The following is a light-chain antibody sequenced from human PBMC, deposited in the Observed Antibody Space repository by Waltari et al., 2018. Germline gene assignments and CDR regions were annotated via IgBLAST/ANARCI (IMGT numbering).Light chain of an antibody. CDR1: QSVSNF. J-gene: IGKJ4*01. CDR3: QQRANWPPLT. CDR2: EAS. V-gene: IGKV3-11*01. Sequence: EIVLTQSPATLSLSPGERATLPCRASQSVSNFLAWYQQKPGQAPRLLSYEASKRATGIAARFSGSGSGTDFTLTISRLEPEDFAVYYCQQRANWPPLTFGGGTTVEIK.